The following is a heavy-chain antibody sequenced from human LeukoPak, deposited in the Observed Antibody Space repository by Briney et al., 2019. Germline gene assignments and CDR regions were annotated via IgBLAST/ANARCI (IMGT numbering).Heavy chain of an antibody. CDR1: GGSFSGYY. Sequence: SETLSLTCAVYGGSFSGYYWSWIRQPAGKGLEWIGRIYTSGSTNYNPSLKSRVTMSVDTSKNQFSLKLSSVTAADTAVYYCARGHSLSLNNYYDSSGYLDYFDYWGQGTLVTVSS. V-gene: IGHV4-59*10. J-gene: IGHJ4*02. CDR3: ARGHSLSLNNYYDSSGYLDYFDY. CDR2: IYTSGST. D-gene: IGHD3-22*01.